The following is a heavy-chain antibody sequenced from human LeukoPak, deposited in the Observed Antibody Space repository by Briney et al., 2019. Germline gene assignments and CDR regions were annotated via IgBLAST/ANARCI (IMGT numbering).Heavy chain of an antibody. CDR2: ISGSGGST. D-gene: IGHD6-19*01. J-gene: IGHJ4*02. V-gene: IGHV3-23*01. CDR1: GFTFSNYA. CDR3: AKRGSSGLYCFDS. Sequence: GGSLRLSCAASGFTFSNYAMSWVRQAPGKGLEWVAGISGSGGSTYYTDSVKGRFTLSRDNSENTLYLQMNSLRAEDTAIHYCAKRGSSGLYCFDSWGQGTLVTVSS.